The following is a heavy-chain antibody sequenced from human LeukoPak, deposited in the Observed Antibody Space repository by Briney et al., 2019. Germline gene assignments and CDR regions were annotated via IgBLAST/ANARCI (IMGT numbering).Heavy chain of an antibody. CDR3: ARWMTGFGY. CDR1: GFTFSNYW. J-gene: IGHJ4*02. CDR2: IKQDGSEK. D-gene: IGHD3-9*01. Sequence: PGGSLRLSCAASGFTFSNYWMTWVRQAPGKGLECVADIKQDGSEKYYVDSVKGRFTISRDNAENPLYLQMNSLRVEDTAIYYCARWMTGFGYWGQGTLVTVSS. V-gene: IGHV3-7*03.